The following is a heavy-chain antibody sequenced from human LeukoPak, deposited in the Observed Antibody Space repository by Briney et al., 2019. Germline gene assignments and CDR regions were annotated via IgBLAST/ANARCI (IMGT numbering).Heavy chain of an antibody. CDR3: AREHGTATMFES. CDR1: GFPVSSYY. J-gene: IGHJ4*02. CDR2: IYADGTI. V-gene: IGHV3-53*01. Sequence: GGSLRLSCAASGFPVSSYYMNWVRQAPGTGLEWVSVIYADGTIYYADSVKGRFTISRDNSKNTVYLQMNSLRVEDTAVYHCAREHGTATMFESWGQGTLVTVSS. D-gene: IGHD5-24*01.